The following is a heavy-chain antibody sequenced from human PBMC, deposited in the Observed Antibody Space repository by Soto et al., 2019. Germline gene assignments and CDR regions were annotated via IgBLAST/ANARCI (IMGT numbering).Heavy chain of an antibody. CDR1: GGSISSGGYY. J-gene: IGHJ3*02. CDR2: IYYSGST. D-gene: IGHD3-10*01. CDR3: ARGLWFGEGYAFDI. Sequence: SETLSLTCTVSGGSISSGGYYWSWIRQHPGKGLEWIGYIYYSGSTYYNPSLKSRVTISVDTSKNQFSLKLSSVTAADTAVYYCARGLWFGEGYAFDIWGQGTMVTISS. V-gene: IGHV4-31*03.